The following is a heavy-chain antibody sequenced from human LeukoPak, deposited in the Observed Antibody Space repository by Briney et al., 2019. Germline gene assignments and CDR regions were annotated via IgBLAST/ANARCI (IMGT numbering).Heavy chain of an antibody. Sequence: GGSLRLSCAASGFTVSSNYMSWVRQAPGKGLEWVSAISGSGGSTYYADSVKGRFTISRDNSKNTLYLQMNSLRAEDTAVYYCAKDLAGTLGYCSSTSCLFDYWGQGTLVTVSS. CDR2: ISGSGGST. J-gene: IGHJ4*02. CDR3: AKDLAGTLGYCSSTSCLFDY. CDR1: GFTVSSNY. V-gene: IGHV3-23*01. D-gene: IGHD2-2*01.